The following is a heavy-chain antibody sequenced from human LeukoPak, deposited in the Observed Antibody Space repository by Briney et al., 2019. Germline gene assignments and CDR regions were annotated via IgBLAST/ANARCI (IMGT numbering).Heavy chain of an antibody. CDR1: GGSINIYD. CDR3: ARGGRYDVLTGYYGFDY. CDR2: IYYSGST. D-gene: IGHD3-9*01. Sequence: SETLSLTCTVSGGSINIYDWSWIRQAPGKGLEWIGYIYYSGSTKYNPSIKSRVTISVDTPKNQFSLNLSSVTAADTALYYCARGGRYDVLTGYYGFDYWGQGTVVTVSS. J-gene: IGHJ4*02. V-gene: IGHV4-59*01.